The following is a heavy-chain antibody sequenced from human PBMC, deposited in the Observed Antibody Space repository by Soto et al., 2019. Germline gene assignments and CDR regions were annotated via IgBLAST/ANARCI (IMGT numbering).Heavy chain of an antibody. Sequence: PGESLKISCKGSGYSFTSYWISWLRQMPGKGLEWMGRIDPSDSYTNYSPSFQGHVTISADKSISTAYLQWSSLKASDTAMYYCATETYYYDSSGYVTFDIWRQGTMVT. V-gene: IGHV5-10-1*01. D-gene: IGHD3-22*01. CDR3: ATETYYYDSSGYVTFDI. CDR2: IDPSDSYT. CDR1: GYSFTSYW. J-gene: IGHJ3*02.